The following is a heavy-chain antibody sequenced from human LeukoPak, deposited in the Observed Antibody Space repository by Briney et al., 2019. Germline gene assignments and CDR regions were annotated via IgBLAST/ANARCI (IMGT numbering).Heavy chain of an antibody. V-gene: IGHV1-8*01. J-gene: IGHJ4*02. CDR2: MNPNSGHT. D-gene: IGHD3-16*01. CDR1: GYTFTSYD. Sequence: ASVKVSCKASGYTFTSYDINWVRQATGQGLEWMGWMNPNSGHTGYAQKFQGRVTMTRNTSINTAYMELSSLRSEDTAVYYCTRVGGARSGYFDYWGQGTLVTVSS. CDR3: TRVGGARSGYFDY.